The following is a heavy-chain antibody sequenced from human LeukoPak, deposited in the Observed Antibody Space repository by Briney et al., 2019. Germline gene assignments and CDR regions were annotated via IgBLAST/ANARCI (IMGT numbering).Heavy chain of an antibody. J-gene: IGHJ5*02. Sequence: SQTLSLTCTVSGGSISSGGYYWRWLRQHPGRGLEWIGYIYYSGSTYYNPSLKSRVTISVDTSKNQFSLKLSSVTAADTAVYYCARDGPYYGSGSANWFDPWGQGTLVTVSS. CDR1: GGSISSGGYY. V-gene: IGHV4-31*03. D-gene: IGHD3-10*01. CDR2: IYYSGST. CDR3: ARDGPYYGSGSANWFDP.